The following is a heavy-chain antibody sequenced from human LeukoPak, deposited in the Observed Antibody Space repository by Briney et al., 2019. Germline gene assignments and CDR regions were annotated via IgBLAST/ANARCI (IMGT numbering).Heavy chain of an antibody. CDR2: IYTRGST. J-gene: IGHJ5*02. Sequence: NTSETLSLTCTVSGGSISSYYWSWIRQPAGKGLEWIGRIYTRGSTNYTPSLKSRVTMSVDTSKNQFSLKLSSVTAADTAVYYCARETIVVVPAASSWFDPWGQGTLVTVSS. V-gene: IGHV4-4*07. CDR1: GGSISSYY. D-gene: IGHD2-2*01. CDR3: ARETIVVVPAASSWFDP.